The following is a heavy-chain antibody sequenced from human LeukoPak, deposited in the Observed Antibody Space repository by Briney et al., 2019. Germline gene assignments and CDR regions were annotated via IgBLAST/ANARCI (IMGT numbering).Heavy chain of an antibody. D-gene: IGHD2-15*01. CDR2: INAGNGDT. CDR3: ARDSCSGGTCYRSWFDP. Sequence: ASVKVSCKASGYTFTSYSIHWVRQAPGQSLEWMGWINAGNGDTKYSQKFRDRVTITRDTSASTAYMDLSSLRSEDTAVYYCARDSCSGGTCYRSWFDPWGQGTLVTVSS. V-gene: IGHV1-3*01. CDR1: GYTFTSYS. J-gene: IGHJ5*02.